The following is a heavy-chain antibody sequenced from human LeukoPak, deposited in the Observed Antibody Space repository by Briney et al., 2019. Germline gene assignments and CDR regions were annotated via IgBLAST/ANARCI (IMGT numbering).Heavy chain of an antibody. CDR3: ARHRTASDY. Sequence: PGGSLRLSCAASGFTFSRFTMNWVRQAPGKGLEWVSSITSSSSYIYYADSVKGRFTISRDNAKSSLYLQMNSLRAEDTALYYCARHRTASDYWGQGTLVTVSS. CDR2: ITSSSSYI. V-gene: IGHV3-21*01. J-gene: IGHJ4*02. CDR1: GFTFSRFT. D-gene: IGHD3-16*02.